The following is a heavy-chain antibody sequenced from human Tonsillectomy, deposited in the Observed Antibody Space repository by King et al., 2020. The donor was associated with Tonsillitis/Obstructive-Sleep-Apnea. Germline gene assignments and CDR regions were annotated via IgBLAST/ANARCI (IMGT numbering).Heavy chain of an antibody. CDR1: GFTFSSYG. CDR2: ISYDGSNK. Sequence: VKLVESGGGVVQPGRSLRLSCAASGFTFSSYGMHWVRQAPGKGLEWVAVISYDGSNKYYADSVKGRFTISRDNSKNTLYLQMNSLRAEDTAVYYCAKNKVPAAITPFDPWGQGTLVTVSS. D-gene: IGHD2-2*01. CDR3: AKNKVPAAITPFDP. J-gene: IGHJ5*02. V-gene: IGHV3-30*18.